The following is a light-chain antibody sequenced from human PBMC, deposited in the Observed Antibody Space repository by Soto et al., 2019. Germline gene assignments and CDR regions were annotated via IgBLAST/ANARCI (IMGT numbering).Light chain of an antibody. V-gene: IGKV1-5*01. CDR2: DAS. CDR3: QQYNSYSGT. CDR1: QSISSW. J-gene: IGKJ1*01. Sequence: DIQMTQSPSTLSASVGDRVTITCRASQSISSWLAWYQQKPGKPPKLLIYDASSLESGVPSRFSGSGSGTEFTLTISSLQRDDFATYYCQQYNSYSGTFGQGTKVEIK.